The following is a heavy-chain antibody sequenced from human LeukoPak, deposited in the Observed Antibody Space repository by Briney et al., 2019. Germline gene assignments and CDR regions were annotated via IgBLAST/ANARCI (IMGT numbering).Heavy chain of an antibody. CDR3: ARDGFLGIVATNGMDV. J-gene: IGHJ6*02. Sequence: GASVKVSCKASGYTFSSYGFSWVRQAPGQGLEWLGWISAYNGNTNFAQKLQGRVTMTTDTSTRTAYMELRSLRSDDTAVYYCARDGFLGIVATNGMDVWGQGTTVTVSS. D-gene: IGHD5-12*01. V-gene: IGHV1-18*01. CDR2: ISAYNGNT. CDR1: GYTFSSYG.